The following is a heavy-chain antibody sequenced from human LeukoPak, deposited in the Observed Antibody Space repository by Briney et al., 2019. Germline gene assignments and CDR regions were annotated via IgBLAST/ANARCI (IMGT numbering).Heavy chain of an antibody. CDR2: ISSSSTI. CDR1: GFTFSSYS. J-gene: IGHJ3*02. Sequence: GGSLRLSCAASGFTFSSYSMNWVRQAPGKGLEWVSYISSSSTIYYADSVKGRFTISRDNAKNSLYLQMNSLRAEDTAVYYCVRGNGYNLDAFDIWGQGTMVTVSS. D-gene: IGHD5-24*01. V-gene: IGHV3-48*01. CDR3: VRGNGYNLDAFDI.